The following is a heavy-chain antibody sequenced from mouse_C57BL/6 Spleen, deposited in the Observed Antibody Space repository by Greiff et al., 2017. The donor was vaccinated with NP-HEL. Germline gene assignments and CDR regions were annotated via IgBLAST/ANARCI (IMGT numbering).Heavy chain of an antibody. D-gene: IGHD2-3*01. CDR3: ARLGWGY. V-gene: IGHV1-26*01. Sequence: EVQLQQSGPELVKPGASVKISCKASGYTFTDYYMNWVKQSHGKSLEWIGDINPNNGGTSYNQKFKGKATLTVDKSSSTAYMELRSLTSEDSAVYYCARLGWGYWGQGTTLTVSS. CDR2: INPNNGGT. J-gene: IGHJ2*01. CDR1: GYTFTDYY.